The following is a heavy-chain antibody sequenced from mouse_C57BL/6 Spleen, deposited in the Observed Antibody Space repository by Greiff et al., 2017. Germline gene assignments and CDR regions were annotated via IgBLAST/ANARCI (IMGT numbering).Heavy chain of an antibody. D-gene: IGHD1-1*01. Sequence: QVQLQQSGAELMKPGASVKLSCKATGYTFTGYWIEWVKQRPGHGLEWIGEILPGSGSTNYNEKFKGKAKFTADTSSNTAYIQLSSLTTEDSAIYYCARRHYGSSEVLYYFDYWGQGTTLTVSS. CDR3: ARRHYGSSEVLYYFDY. J-gene: IGHJ2*01. CDR2: ILPGSGST. CDR1: GYTFTGYW. V-gene: IGHV1-9*01.